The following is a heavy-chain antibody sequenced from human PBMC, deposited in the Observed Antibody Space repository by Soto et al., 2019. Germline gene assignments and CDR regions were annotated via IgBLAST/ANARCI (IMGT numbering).Heavy chain of an antibody. CDR3: AKNSGWFNT. CDR1: GFPFSTTD. J-gene: IGHJ5*02. Sequence: EFQVMQSGGGLVQPGGSLRLACAASGFPFSTTDMSWVRQAPGKGLEWVSTISGGGETTYYADSVKGRFTISRDNFKNTLDLQMDGLRVDDTALYYCAKNSGWFNTWGQGDLVTVSS. CDR2: ISGGGETT. V-gene: IGHV3-23*01. D-gene: IGHD3-10*01.